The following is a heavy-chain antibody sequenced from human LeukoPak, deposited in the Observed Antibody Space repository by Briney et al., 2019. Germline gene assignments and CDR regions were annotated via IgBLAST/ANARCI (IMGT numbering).Heavy chain of an antibody. Sequence: GGSLRLSCAASGFTFSSCSMNWVRQAPRKWLEWVSSISSSSSYIYYADSVKGRFTISRDNAKNSLYLQMNSLRAEDTAVYYCARDEYYYDSRGYLTTAGFDYWGQGTLVTVSS. D-gene: IGHD3-22*01. CDR3: ARDEYYYDSRGYLTTAGFDY. CDR1: GFTFSSCS. J-gene: IGHJ4*02. V-gene: IGHV3-21*01. CDR2: ISSSSSYI.